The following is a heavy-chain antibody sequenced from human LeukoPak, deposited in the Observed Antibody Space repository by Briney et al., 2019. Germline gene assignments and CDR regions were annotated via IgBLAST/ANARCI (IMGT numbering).Heavy chain of an antibody. D-gene: IGHD3-10*01. CDR2: IRYDGSNK. J-gene: IGHJ4*02. Sequence: GGSLRLSCAASGFTFSSYGMHWVRQAPGKGLEWVAFIRYDGSNKYYADSVKGRFTISRDNSKNTLYLQMNSLRAEDTAVYYCAKDNYYYGSXSXFXDYWXQGTLVTVSS. CDR3: AKDNYYYGSXSXFXDY. CDR1: GFTFSSYG. V-gene: IGHV3-30*02.